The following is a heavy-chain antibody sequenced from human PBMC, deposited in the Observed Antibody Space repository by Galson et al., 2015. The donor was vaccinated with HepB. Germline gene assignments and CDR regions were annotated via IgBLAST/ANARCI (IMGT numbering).Heavy chain of an antibody. D-gene: IGHD6-19*01. J-gene: IGHJ4*02. Sequence: SVKVSCKASGYTFTSYAMHWVRQTPGQRLEWMGWINAGNGNTKYSQKFQGRVTITRDTSASTAYMELSSLRSEDTAVYYCAAQGEYSSGWYLLDYWGQGTLVTVSS. CDR3: AAQGEYSSGWYLLDY. CDR2: INAGNGNT. V-gene: IGHV1-3*01. CDR1: GYTFTSYA.